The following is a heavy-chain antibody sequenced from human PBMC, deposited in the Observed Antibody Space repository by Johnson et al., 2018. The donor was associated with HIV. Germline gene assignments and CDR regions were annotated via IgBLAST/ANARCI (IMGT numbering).Heavy chain of an antibody. J-gene: IGHJ3*02. CDR3: AKSGLFVLVVYAPDVFDS. V-gene: IGHV3-30*18. Sequence: QVQLVESGGGVVQPGRSLRLSCAASGFAFSNFGMHWVRQAPGKGLEWVAVTPYDGSNKYYADSVKGRFTISRDNSKNTLYLQMNSLRAEDTAVYYCAKSGLFVLVVYAPDVFDSWGQVTIVTVSS. CDR2: TPYDGSNK. D-gene: IGHD2-8*02. CDR1: GFAFSNFG.